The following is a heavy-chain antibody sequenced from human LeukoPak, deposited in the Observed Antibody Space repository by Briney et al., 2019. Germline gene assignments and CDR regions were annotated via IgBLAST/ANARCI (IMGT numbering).Heavy chain of an antibody. D-gene: IGHD6-13*01. CDR3: ARGIRDSSSSSYYMDV. Sequence: GGSLRLSCAASGFTFSSYAMSGVRQAPGKGLEWVSALSGGDSTYYADSVKGRFTISRDNSKSTLHLQVNSLRAEDTAIYYCARGIRDSSSSSYYMDVWGKGTTVTVSS. V-gene: IGHV3-23*01. J-gene: IGHJ6*03. CDR1: GFTFSSYA. CDR2: LSGGDST.